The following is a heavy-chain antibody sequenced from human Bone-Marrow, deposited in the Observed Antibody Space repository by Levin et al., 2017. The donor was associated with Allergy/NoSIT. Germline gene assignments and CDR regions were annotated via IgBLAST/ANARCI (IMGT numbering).Heavy chain of an antibody. D-gene: IGHD1-1*01. CDR1: GGSISSSHW. V-gene: IGHV4-4*02. Sequence: SSETLSLTCAVSGGSISSSHWWSWVRHHPVKGLEWIGESHPGGSTNYNPSLKSRVTMSVDESKNQFTLELTSVTAADTAVYYCARDESSHTTRATYFHYWGQGRLVTVSS. J-gene: IGHJ1*01. CDR3: ARDESSHTTRATYFHY. CDR2: SHPGGST.